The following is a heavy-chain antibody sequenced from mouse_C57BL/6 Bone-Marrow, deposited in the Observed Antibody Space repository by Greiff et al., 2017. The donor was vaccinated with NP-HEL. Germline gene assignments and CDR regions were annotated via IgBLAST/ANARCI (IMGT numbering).Heavy chain of an antibody. CDR3: ARKIFYLYWYFDV. CDR2: IYPGDGDT. V-gene: IGHV1-80*01. J-gene: IGHJ1*03. Sequence: QVQLQQSGAELVKPGASVKISCKASGYAFSSYWMNWVKQRPGKGLEWIGQIYPGDGDTNYNGKFKGKATLTADKSSSTAYMQLSSLTSEDSAVYFCARKIFYLYWYFDVWGTGTTVTVSS. D-gene: IGHD5-1*01. CDR1: GYAFSSYW.